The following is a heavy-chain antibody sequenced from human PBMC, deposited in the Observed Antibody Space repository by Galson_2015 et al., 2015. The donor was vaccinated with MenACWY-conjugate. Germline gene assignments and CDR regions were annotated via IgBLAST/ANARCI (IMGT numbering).Heavy chain of an antibody. CDR1: GGTFRRHA. V-gene: IGHV1-69*06. CDR3: ARLTGGRFDL. Sequence: SVKVSCKASGGTFRRHAISWVRQAPGQGLEFMGGIIPPYDTTKYAQKFQGRVTITADKSTSTAYMELSSLNSEGTAVYFCARLTGGRFDLWGQGTLVTVSS. CDR2: IIPPYDTT. D-gene: IGHD7-27*01. J-gene: IGHJ4*02.